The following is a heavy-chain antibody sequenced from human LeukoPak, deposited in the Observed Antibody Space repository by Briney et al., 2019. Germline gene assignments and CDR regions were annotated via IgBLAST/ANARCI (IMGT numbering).Heavy chain of an antibody. J-gene: IGHJ6*03. CDR2: ISHSGST. CDR3: ARWSGSVTARNYYYYMDV. Sequence: SETLSLTCAVSGGSISSSNWWSWVRQPPEKGLEWIGEISHSGSTNYNPSLKSRVSISVDKSKNHFSLKLNSVTAADTAVYYCARWSGSVTARNYYYYMDVWGEGTTVTVSS. D-gene: IGHD6-6*01. V-gene: IGHV4-4*02. CDR1: GGSISSSNW.